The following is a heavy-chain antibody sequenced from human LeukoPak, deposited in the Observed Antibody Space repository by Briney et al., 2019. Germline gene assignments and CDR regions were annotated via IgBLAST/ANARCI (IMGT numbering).Heavy chain of an antibody. CDR1: GIIITSYW. J-gene: IGHJ4*02. Sequence: GGSLRLSCAASGIIITSYWMSWVRQTPGKGLEWVANIKQDGSEKNYVDSVKGRFTIFRDNARNSLYLQMNSLRAEDTAVYYCAREGWTHFDYWGQGTLVTVSS. CDR2: IKQDGSEK. CDR3: AREGWTHFDY. V-gene: IGHV3-7*01. D-gene: IGHD6-19*01.